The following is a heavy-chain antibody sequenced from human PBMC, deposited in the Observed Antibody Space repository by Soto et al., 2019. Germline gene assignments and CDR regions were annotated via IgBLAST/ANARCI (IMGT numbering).Heavy chain of an antibody. CDR2: IWYDGSNK. D-gene: IGHD3-22*01. V-gene: IGHV3-33*01. CDR1: GFTFSSYG. Sequence: QVQLVESGGGVVQPGRSLRLSCAASGFTFSSYGMHWVRQAPGKGLEWVAVIWYDGSNKYYADSVKGRFTISRDNSKNTLYLQMNSLRAEDTAVYYCARGYYDSSGYFSRSNSLRQRAIDYWGQGTLVTVSS. J-gene: IGHJ4*02. CDR3: ARGYYDSSGYFSRSNSLRQRAIDY.